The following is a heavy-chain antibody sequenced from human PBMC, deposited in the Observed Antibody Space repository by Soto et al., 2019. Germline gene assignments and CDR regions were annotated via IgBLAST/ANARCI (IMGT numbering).Heavy chain of an antibody. V-gene: IGHV4-61*01. CDR3: ARVPAEMATTGYYYSYGVDV. CDR2: IFYSENT. CDR1: SDSVASRSHE. Sequence: SASLSLACTVSSDSVASRSHEWSSSRQPRGKGLEYIGYIFYSENTSYHPSLKSRVTISVDTSKNQFSLKLSSVTAADTALYYCARVPAEMATTGYYYSYGVDVWGEGTKVT. D-gene: IGHD5-12*01. J-gene: IGHJ6*01.